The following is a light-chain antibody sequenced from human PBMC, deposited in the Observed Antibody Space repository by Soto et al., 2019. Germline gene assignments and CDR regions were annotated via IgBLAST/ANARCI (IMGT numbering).Light chain of an antibody. J-gene: IGLJ2*01. CDR1: SSDVGDYNY. CDR2: GVS. V-gene: IGLV2-14*03. CDR3: SSYTRTNTVV. Sequence: QSALTQPASESGSPGQSITISCTGTSSDVGDYNYVSWYQQHPGKVPKLIIYGVSNRPSGISNRFSGSKSGNTASLTISGLQAEDEADYYCSSYTRTNTVVFGGGTKVTVL.